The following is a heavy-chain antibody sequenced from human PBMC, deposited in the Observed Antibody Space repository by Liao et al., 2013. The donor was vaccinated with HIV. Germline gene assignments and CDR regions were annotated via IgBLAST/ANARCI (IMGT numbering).Heavy chain of an antibody. CDR1: GGSFSGYY. J-gene: IGHJ3*02. V-gene: IGHV4-34*01. CDR3: ARGTSSYAFDI. Sequence: QVQLQQWGAGLLKPSETLSLTCAVYGGSFSGYYWSWIRQPPGKGLDWIGEINHSGSTNYNPSLKSRVTISVDTSKNQFSLRLSSVTAADTAVYYCARGTSSYAFDIWGQGTMVTVSS. CDR2: INHSGST. D-gene: IGHD2-2*01.